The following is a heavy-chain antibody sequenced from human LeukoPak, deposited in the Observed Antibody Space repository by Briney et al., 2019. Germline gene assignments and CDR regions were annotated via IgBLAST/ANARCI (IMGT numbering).Heavy chain of an antibody. CDR2: IDPDSGDT. CDR1: GYTFTDYY. J-gene: IGHJ4*02. V-gene: IGHV1-2*02. CDR3: ARDARDYGNQWLLSVDFFGD. D-gene: IGHD5-12*01. Sequence: ASVKVSCKASGYTFTDYYIHWIRQAPGQGLEWMGCIDPDSGDTTYAQNFQGRVTMPRDTSISTSYMELNRLRSDDTALYYCARDARDYGNQWLLSVDFFGDWGQGALVTVSS.